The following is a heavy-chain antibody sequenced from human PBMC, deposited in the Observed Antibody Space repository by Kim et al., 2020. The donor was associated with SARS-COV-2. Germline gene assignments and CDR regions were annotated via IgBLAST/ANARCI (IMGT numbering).Heavy chain of an antibody. CDR1: GGSISSGDHY. Sequence: SETLSLTCIVSGGSISSGDHYWGWVGQPPGKGLEWIGHIYYSGNTYYNPSVKSRITMSVDTSKNQFSLNLTSVTAADTAVYYCARGGYFYYIMDVWGQGTTVTVSS. J-gene: IGHJ6*02. CDR3: ARGGYFYYIMDV. V-gene: IGHV4-30-4*01. CDR2: IYYSGNT.